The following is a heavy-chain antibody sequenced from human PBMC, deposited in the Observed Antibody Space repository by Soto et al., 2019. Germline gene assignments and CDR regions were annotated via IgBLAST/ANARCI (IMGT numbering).Heavy chain of an antibody. Sequence: ESLTISFTGSGYSFTSYWISWVRQMPGKGLEWMGRIDPIDSYTNYSPSFQGHVTISADKSISTAYLQWSSLKASDTAMYYCARHFTVTDAFDIWGQGTMVTV. CDR1: GYSFTSYW. D-gene: IGHD4-17*01. J-gene: IGHJ3*02. CDR2: IDPIDSYT. V-gene: IGHV5-10-1*01. CDR3: ARHFTVTDAFDI.